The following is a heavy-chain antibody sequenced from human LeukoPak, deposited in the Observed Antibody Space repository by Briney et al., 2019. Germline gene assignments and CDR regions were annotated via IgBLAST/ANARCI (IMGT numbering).Heavy chain of an antibody. V-gene: IGHV1-69*13. Sequence: SVTVSCKASGGTFSSYAISWVRQAPGQGLEWMGGIIPIFGTANYAQKFQGRVTITADESTSTAYMELSSLRSEDTAVYYCASWPLVVVAATTRYFDYWGQGTLVTASS. J-gene: IGHJ4*02. CDR3: ASWPLVVVAATTRYFDY. D-gene: IGHD2-15*01. CDR2: IIPIFGTA. CDR1: GGTFSSYA.